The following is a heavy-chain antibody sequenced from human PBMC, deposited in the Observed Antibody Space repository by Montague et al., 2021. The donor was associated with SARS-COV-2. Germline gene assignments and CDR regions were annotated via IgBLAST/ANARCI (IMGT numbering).Heavy chain of an antibody. CDR3: ARARWSYNILTGYYRGNYNFDY. CDR1: GGSISSSSYY. D-gene: IGHD3-9*01. V-gene: IGHV4-39*07. J-gene: IGHJ4*02. CDR2: INHSGST. Sequence: SETLSLTCTVSGGSISSSSYYWGWIRQPPGKGLEWIGEINHSGSTNYNPSLKSRVTISVDTSKNQFSLKLSSVTAADTAVYYCARARWSYNILTGYYRGNYNFDYWGQGTLVTVSS.